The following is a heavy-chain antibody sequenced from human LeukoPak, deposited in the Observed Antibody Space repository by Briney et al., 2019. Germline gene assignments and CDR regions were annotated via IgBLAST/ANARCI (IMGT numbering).Heavy chain of an antibody. Sequence: PSETLSLTCTVSGGSISSSSYYWGWIRQPPGKGLERIGSIYYSGSTSYNPSLKSRVTISVDTSKNHFSLKLNSMTAADTGLYYCARNSSGWSFDYWGQGTLVTVSS. CDR1: GGSISSSSYY. J-gene: IGHJ4*02. CDR3: ARNSSGWSFDY. V-gene: IGHV4-39*02. D-gene: IGHD6-19*01. CDR2: IYYSGST.